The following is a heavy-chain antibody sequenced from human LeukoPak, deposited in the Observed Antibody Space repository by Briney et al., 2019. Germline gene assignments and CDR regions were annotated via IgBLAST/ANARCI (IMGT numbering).Heavy chain of an antibody. CDR2: IYYSGST. CDR3: ARVQGSMVRGVNFDY. Sequence: SETLSLTCTVSGGSISSSSYYWGWIRQPPGKGLEWIGSIYYSGSTYYNPSLKSRVTISVDTSKNQFSLKLSSVTAADTAVYYCARVQGSMVRGVNFDYWGQGTLVTVSS. CDR1: GGSISSSSYY. J-gene: IGHJ4*02. V-gene: IGHV4-39*01. D-gene: IGHD3-10*01.